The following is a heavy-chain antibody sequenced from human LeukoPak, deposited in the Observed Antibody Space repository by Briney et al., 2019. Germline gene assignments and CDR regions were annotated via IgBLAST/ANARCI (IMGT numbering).Heavy chain of an antibody. CDR2: ISNSGDYI. J-gene: IGHJ3*02. V-gene: IGHV3-21*01. CDR1: GFTFSSFT. Sequence: PGGSLRLSCTVSGFTFSSFTMNWVRQGPGKGLEWVASISNSGDYISYADSLKGRFTISRDNAKNSLFLQMSSLRAEDTAVYYCARETYAGWYFAFDIWGQGTMVTVSS. D-gene: IGHD6-19*01. CDR3: ARETYAGWYFAFDI.